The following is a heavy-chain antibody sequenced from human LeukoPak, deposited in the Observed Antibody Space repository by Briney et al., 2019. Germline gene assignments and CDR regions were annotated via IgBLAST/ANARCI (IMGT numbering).Heavy chain of an antibody. J-gene: IGHJ6*03. D-gene: IGHD3-10*01. V-gene: IGHV3-7*01. Sequence: GGSLRLSCAAPGFTFSSYWMSWVRQAPGKGLEWVANIKQDGSEKYYVDSVKGRFTISRDNAKNSLYLQMNSLRAEDTAVYYCARVGFGEFRYYYYYYMDVWGKGTTVTVSS. CDR2: IKQDGSEK. CDR1: GFTFSSYW. CDR3: ARVGFGEFRYYYYYYMDV.